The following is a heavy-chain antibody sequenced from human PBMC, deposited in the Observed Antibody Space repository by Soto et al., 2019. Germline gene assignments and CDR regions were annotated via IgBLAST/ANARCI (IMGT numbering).Heavy chain of an antibody. J-gene: IGHJ6*02. CDR3: ARSQGSSTSLEIDYYYYYGMDV. Sequence: QVQLVQSGAEVKKPGSSVKVSCKASAGTFSSYAISWVRQAPGQGLEWMGGIIPIFGTATYAQKLQGRVRITADESTSTAYMELSSLRSEDTAVYYCARSQGSSTSLEIDYYYYYGMDVWGQGTTVTVSS. CDR2: IIPIFGTA. V-gene: IGHV1-69*01. D-gene: IGHD2-2*01. CDR1: AGTFSSYA.